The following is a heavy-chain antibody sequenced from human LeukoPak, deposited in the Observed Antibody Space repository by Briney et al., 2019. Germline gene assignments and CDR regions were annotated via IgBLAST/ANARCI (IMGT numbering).Heavy chain of an antibody. CDR3: ARSAYTSGYYHVGY. J-gene: IGHJ4*02. Sequence: SETLSLTCSVSGGSISNYYWSWIRQPPGKGLEWIGYIYYSGSTNYNPSLKSRVTLSIDTSKNQFSLKLSSVTAADTAVYYCARSAYTSGYYHVGYWGQGTLVTVSS. D-gene: IGHD3-22*01. CDR1: GGSISNYY. V-gene: IGHV4-59*08. CDR2: IYYSGST.